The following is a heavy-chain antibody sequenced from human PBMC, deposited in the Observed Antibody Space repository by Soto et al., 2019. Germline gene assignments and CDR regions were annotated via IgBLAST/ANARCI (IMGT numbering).Heavy chain of an antibody. CDR3: VKDGSSGWPYFYDMDV. D-gene: IGHD6-19*01. CDR1: GFTFSSYG. V-gene: IGHV3-30*18. Sequence: QVQLVESGGGVVQPGRSLRLSCAASGFTFSSYGMHWVRQAPGKGLEWVAVISYDGRNKYYADAVKGRFTISRDNSKNTLYLQMSSLRAEDTAVYYCVKDGSSGWPYFYDMDVWGQRTTVTVSS. J-gene: IGHJ6*02. CDR2: ISYDGRNK.